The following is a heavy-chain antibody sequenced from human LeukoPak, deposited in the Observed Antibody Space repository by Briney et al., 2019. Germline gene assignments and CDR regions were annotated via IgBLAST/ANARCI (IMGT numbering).Heavy chain of an antibody. CDR3: ARHIQIAFRVFRLGWIDP. CDR2: VYYSGST. Sequence: PSETLSLTCTVSGGSITSSSYYWSWIRRPPGEGLEWLGRVYYSGSTYYNPSLKSRVTMSVDTSKNQFSLKLSSVTAADTAVYYCARHIQIAFRVFRLGWIDPCGQGNLVTVSS. D-gene: IGHD3-3*02. V-gene: IGHV4-39*01. J-gene: IGHJ5*02. CDR1: GGSITSSSYY.